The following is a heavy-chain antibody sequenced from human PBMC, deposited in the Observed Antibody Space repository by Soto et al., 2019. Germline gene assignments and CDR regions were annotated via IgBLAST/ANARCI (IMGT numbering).Heavy chain of an antibody. CDR1: GYTFTSYG. J-gene: IGHJ4*02. CDR3: ARGLTRYDILTGYYPYFDY. CDR2: ISAYNGNT. Sequence: ASVKVSCKASGYTFTSYGISWVRQAPGQGLEWMGWISAYNGNTNYAQKLQGRVTMTTDTSTSTAYMELRSLRSDDMAVYYCARGLTRYDILTGYYPYFDYWGQGTLVTVSS. V-gene: IGHV1-18*03. D-gene: IGHD3-9*01.